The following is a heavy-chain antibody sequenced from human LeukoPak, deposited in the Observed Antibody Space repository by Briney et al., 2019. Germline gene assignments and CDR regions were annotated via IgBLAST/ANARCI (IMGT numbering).Heavy chain of an antibody. D-gene: IGHD3-22*01. CDR3: ARGPYSYDSSGAFDI. J-gene: IGHJ3*02. Sequence: SETLSLTCTVSGGSISSSSYYWGWIRQPAGKGLEWIGRISSSGSTNYNPSLKSRVTISVDTSKNQFSLKLSSVTAADTAVYFCARGPYSYDSSGAFDIWGQGTMVTVSS. CDR2: ISSSGST. CDR1: GGSISSSSYY. V-gene: IGHV4-61*02.